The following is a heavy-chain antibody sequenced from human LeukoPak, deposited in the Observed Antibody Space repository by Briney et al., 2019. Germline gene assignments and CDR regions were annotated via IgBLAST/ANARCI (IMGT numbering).Heavy chain of an antibody. Sequence: PGGSLRLSCAASGFTFSDYYMSWIRQAPGKGLEWVSYISSSGSTIYYADSVMGRFTISRDNAKNSLYLQMNSLRAEDTAVYYCAREPTTVTTDASFDYWGQGTLVTVSS. CDR3: AREPTTVTTDASFDY. D-gene: IGHD4-17*01. CDR1: GFTFSDYY. CDR2: ISSSGSTI. J-gene: IGHJ4*02. V-gene: IGHV3-11*04.